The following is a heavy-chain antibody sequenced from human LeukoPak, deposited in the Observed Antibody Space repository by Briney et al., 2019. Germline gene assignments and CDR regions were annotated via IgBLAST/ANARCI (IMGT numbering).Heavy chain of an antibody. V-gene: IGHV3-66*01. D-gene: IGHD6-19*01. Sequence: QAGGSLRLSCAASGFTVSSNYMSWVRQAPGKGLEWVSVIYSGGSTYYADSVKGRFTISRDNSKNTLYLQMNSLRAEDTAVYYCARDRGQWLDYGMDVWGQGTTVTVSS. CDR3: ARDRGQWLDYGMDV. CDR1: GFTVSSNY. CDR2: IYSGGST. J-gene: IGHJ6*02.